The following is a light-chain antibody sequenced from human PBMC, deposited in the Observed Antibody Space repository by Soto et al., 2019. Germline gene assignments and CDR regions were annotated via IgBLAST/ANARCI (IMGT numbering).Light chain of an antibody. CDR3: QQYYSTPLT. CDR2: WAS. V-gene: IGKV4-1*01. Sequence: IVMTQSPDSVAVSLGERATINCKCSHSVLYSPNNKNYLAWYQQKPGQPPNLLIYWASTRESGVPDRFSGSGSGTDFTLTISSLQAEDVAVYYCQQYYSTPLTFGGGTKVDNK. CDR1: HSVLYSPNNKNY. J-gene: IGKJ4*01.